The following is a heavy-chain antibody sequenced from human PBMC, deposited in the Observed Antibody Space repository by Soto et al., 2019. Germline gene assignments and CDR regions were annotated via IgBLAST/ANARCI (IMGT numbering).Heavy chain of an antibody. V-gene: IGHV3-11*01. Sequence: GGSLRLSCEASGFTFSDYYMSWIRQVPGKGLEWVSYISIGGTPIYYADSVKGRFTISRDNAQNSLYLHMTSLTAEDTALYYCVRGTEELVYYNSIDVWGQGTTVTVSS. CDR2: ISIGGTPI. D-gene: IGHD3-10*01. CDR1: GFTFSDYY. J-gene: IGHJ6*02. CDR3: VRGTEELVYYNSIDV.